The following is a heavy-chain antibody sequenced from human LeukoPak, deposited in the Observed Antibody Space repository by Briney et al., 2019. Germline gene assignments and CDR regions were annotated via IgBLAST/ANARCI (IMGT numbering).Heavy chain of an antibody. D-gene: IGHD6-19*01. J-gene: IGHJ4*02. CDR3: AKMAGGSSGWYEYYFDY. Sequence: GGSLLLSCASSGFTFRRFWMSAARQATEGGLEWVANIKQDGSDTYYVASVKGRCTISRDNAKNSLHLQMNSLRADDTAVYYCAKMAGGSSGWYEYYFDYWGQGALVAVSS. CDR2: IKQDGSDT. V-gene: IGHV3-7*01. CDR1: GFTFRRFW.